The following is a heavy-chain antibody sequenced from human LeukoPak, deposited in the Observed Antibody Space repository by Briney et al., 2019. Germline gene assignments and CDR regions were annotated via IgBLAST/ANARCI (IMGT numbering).Heavy chain of an antibody. Sequence: GGSLRLSCAVSGFTFSTYSMHWVRQAPGKGLEWVSSISRSASNIYYADSVKGRFTISRDNAKNSFYLQMNSLRAEDTAVFYCARDPEGFGATYFDYWGQGTLVTVSS. CDR1: GFTFSTYS. V-gene: IGHV3-21*01. CDR2: ISRSASNI. D-gene: IGHD3-16*01. CDR3: ARDPEGFGATYFDY. J-gene: IGHJ4*02.